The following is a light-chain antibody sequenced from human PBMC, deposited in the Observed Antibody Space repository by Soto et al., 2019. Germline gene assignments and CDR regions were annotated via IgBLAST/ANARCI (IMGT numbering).Light chain of an antibody. Sequence: EIVMTQSPLSLPVTPGEPASISCRSSQSLLQRNGYKCLEWYLQKPGQSTQLLIYMGSNRASGVRDKFRRSASGSDYRLKISRVEGEDVGVYYFMQCLQAPLTFSQRTKV. CDR2: MGS. CDR3: MQCLQAPLT. CDR1: QSLLQRNGYKC. J-gene: IGKJ1*01. V-gene: IGKV2-28*01.